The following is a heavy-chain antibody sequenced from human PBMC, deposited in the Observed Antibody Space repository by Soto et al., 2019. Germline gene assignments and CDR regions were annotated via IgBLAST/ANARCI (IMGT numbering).Heavy chain of an antibody. CDR2: INPILGTA. Sequence: QVQLVQSGAEVKKPGSSVKVSCKASGGTFSSYTINWVRQAPGQGLEWMGRINPILGTANYAQKFQGRVTLTADESTSTAYMELRSLRAEDTAVYYCARSYCSGGTCFHDWFDPWGQGTLVTVSS. CDR3: ARSYCSGGTCFHDWFDP. D-gene: IGHD2-15*01. CDR1: GGTFSSYT. J-gene: IGHJ5*02. V-gene: IGHV1-69*01.